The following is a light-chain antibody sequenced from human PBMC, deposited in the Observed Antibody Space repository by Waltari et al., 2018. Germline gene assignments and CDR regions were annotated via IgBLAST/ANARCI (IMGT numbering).Light chain of an antibody. Sequence: HSALTQPAPVFGSPGQPVTLSCTGSRSAVGGYTYVPWYQQHPGKAPKLMIYDVSNRPSGVSNRFSGSKSGNTASLTISGLQAEDEADYYCSSYSRSNTLVIFGGGTKLTVL. CDR1: RSAVGGYTY. CDR3: SSYSRSNTLVI. CDR2: DVS. V-gene: IGLV2-14*03. J-gene: IGLJ2*01.